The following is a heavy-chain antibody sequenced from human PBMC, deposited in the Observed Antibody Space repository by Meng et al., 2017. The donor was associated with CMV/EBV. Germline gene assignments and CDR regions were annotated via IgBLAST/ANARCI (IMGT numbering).Heavy chain of an antibody. V-gene: IGHV1-8*03. CDR2: MNPNSGNT. Sequence: ASVKVSCKASGYTFTSYDINWVRQATGQGLEWMGWMNPNSGNTGYAQKFQGRVTITRNTSISTAYMELSSLRSEDTAVYYCTRDPVLLEWLEDYYYYYGMDVWGQGTTVTVSS. D-gene: IGHD3-3*01. J-gene: IGHJ6*02. CDR3: TRDPVLLEWLEDYYYYYGMDV. CDR1: GYTFTSYD.